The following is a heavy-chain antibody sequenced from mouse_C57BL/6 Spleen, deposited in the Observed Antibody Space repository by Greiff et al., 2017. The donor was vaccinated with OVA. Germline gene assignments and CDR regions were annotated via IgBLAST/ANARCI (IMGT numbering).Heavy chain of an antibody. J-gene: IGHJ2*01. D-gene: IGHD3-2*02. V-gene: IGHV1-80*01. CDR3: ARGQLRPYYFDY. Sequence: QVQLQQSGAELVKPGASVKISCKASGYAFSSYWMNWVKQRPGKGLGWIGQIYPGDGDTNYNGKFKGKATLTADKSSSTAYMQLSSLTSEDSAVYFCARGQLRPYYFDYWGQGTTLTVSS. CDR2: IYPGDGDT. CDR1: GYAFSSYW.